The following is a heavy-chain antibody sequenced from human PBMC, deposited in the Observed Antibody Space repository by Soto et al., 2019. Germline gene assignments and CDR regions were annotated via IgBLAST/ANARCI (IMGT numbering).Heavy chain of an antibody. J-gene: IGHJ6*02. CDR2: ISGSGGST. CDR1: GFTFSSYA. V-gene: IGHV3-23*01. CDR3: AKDLATVVTPDYYYGMDV. Sequence: PGGSLRLSCAASGFTFSSYAMSWVRQAPGKGLEWVSAISGSGGSTYYADSVKGRFTISRDNSKNTLYLQMNSLRAEDTAVYYCAKDLATVVTPDYYYGMDVWGQGTTVTVSS. D-gene: IGHD4-17*01.